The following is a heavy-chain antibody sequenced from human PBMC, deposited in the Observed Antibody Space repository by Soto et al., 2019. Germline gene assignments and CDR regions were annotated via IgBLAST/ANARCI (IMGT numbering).Heavy chain of an antibody. J-gene: IGHJ6*02. D-gene: IGHD6-19*01. CDR1: GGSISSYY. V-gene: IGHV4-4*07. CDR2: IYTSGST. CDR3: ARGGRGLQWLDRAYYYYGMDV. Sequence: TLSLTCTVSGGSISSYYWSWIRQPAGKGLEWIGRIYTSGSTNYNPSLKSRVTMSLDTSKNQFSLKLSSVTAADTAVYYCARGGRGLQWLDRAYYYYGMDVWGQGTTVTVSS.